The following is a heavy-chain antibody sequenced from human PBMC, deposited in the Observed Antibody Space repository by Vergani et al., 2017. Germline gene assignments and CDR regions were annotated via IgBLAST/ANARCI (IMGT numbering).Heavy chain of an antibody. Sequence: EVELVQSGPEMRKPGESLKISCKGSEYSFGNYWIVWVRQMPGKGLEWMVIIYPADSDTRYSPSFQGQVTIPADKSISTAFLQWDSLKASDTALYYCARHTTYTDSWGQGTLVTVSS. CDR3: ARHTTYTDS. CDR1: EYSFGNYW. D-gene: IGHD1-1*01. CDR2: IYPADSDT. J-gene: IGHJ4*02. V-gene: IGHV5-51*01.